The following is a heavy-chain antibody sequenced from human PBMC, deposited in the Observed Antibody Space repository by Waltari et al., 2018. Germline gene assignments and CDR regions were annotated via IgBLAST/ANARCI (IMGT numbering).Heavy chain of an antibody. Sequence: QVQLVQSGAEVKKPGASVKVSCKASGYTFTSYDINWVRQATGQGLEWMGWMNPNSGNTGYAQKFQGRVTMTRNTSISTAYMELSSLRSEDTAVYYCARTLDSSSWDLYYYGMDVWGQGTTVTVSS. CDR3: ARTLDSSSWDLYYYGMDV. J-gene: IGHJ6*02. D-gene: IGHD6-13*01. V-gene: IGHV1-8*01. CDR1: GYTFTSYD. CDR2: MNPNSGNT.